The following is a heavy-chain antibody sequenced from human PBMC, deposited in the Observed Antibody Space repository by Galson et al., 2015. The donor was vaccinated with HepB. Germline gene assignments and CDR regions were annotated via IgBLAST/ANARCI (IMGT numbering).Heavy chain of an antibody. CDR1: GGTFSSYA. V-gene: IGHV1-69*04. CDR3: ASGPQLRGWFDP. Sequence: SVKVSCKASGGTFSSYAISXVRQAPGQGLEWMGRIIPILGIANYAQKFQGRVTITADKSTSTAYMELRSLRSDDTAVYYCASGPQLRGWFDPWGQGTLVTVSS. J-gene: IGHJ5*02. CDR2: IIPILGIA. D-gene: IGHD6-13*01.